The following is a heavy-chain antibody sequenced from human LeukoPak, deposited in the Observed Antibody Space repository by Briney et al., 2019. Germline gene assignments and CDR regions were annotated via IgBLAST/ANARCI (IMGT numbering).Heavy chain of an antibody. CDR2: IRYDGSNK. J-gene: IGHJ4*02. D-gene: IGHD3-22*01. CDR1: GFTFSSYG. CDR3: AKDHYDSSGYYFDY. Sequence: GGSLRLSCAASGFTFSSYGMHWVRQAPGKGLEWVAFIRYDGSNKYYADSVKGRFTISRDNSENTLYLQMNSLRAEDTAVYYCAKDHYDSSGYYFDYWGQGTLVTVSS. V-gene: IGHV3-30*02.